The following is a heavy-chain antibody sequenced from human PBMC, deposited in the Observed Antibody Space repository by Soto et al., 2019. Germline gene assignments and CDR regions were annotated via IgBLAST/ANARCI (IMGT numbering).Heavy chain of an antibody. CDR2: VYSGGGT. D-gene: IGHD4-17*01. CDR3: ARGRLRRPSSYYYYGMDV. CDR1: GGSLRGYS. J-gene: IGHJ6*02. V-gene: IGHV4-59*12. Sequence: SETLSLTCTVSGGSLRGYSWSWIRQSPGKGLEWIGYVYSGGGTNYSPSFMGRVTISVDTSKNQFSLKLSSVTAADTAVYYCARGRLRRPSSYYYYGMDVWGQGTTVTVSS.